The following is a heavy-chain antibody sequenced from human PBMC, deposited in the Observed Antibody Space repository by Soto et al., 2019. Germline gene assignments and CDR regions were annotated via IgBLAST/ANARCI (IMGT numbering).Heavy chain of an antibody. D-gene: IGHD2-2*02. V-gene: IGHV4-61*01. Sequence: KPSETLSLTCTVSGGSVSSDTHYWSWIRQPPGKRLEWIGFIYSSGSTNYNPSLKSRVTMSVDTSKNQFSLKLRSVIVADTAVDHCARFVRSSRGTTCYTRADVWGQGTTVTVSS. CDR3: ARFVRSSRGTTCYTRADV. J-gene: IGHJ6*02. CDR1: GGSVSSDTHY. CDR2: IYSSGST.